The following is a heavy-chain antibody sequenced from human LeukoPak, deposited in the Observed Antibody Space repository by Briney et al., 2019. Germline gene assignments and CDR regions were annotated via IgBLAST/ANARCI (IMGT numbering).Heavy chain of an antibody. CDR2: INHSGST. J-gene: IGHJ6*02. Sequence: PSETLSLTCAVYGGSFSGYYWSWIRQPPGKGLEWIGEINHSGSTNYSQSLKSRVTISVDTSKNQFSLKLSSVTAADTAVYYCATTVTTLYGMDVWGQGTTVTVSS. D-gene: IGHD4-17*01. V-gene: IGHV4-34*01. CDR3: ATTVTTLYGMDV. CDR1: GGSFSGYY.